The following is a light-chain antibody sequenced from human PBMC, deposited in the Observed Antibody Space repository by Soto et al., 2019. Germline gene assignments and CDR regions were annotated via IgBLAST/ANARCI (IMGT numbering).Light chain of an antibody. CDR3: QQYGSSGT. Sequence: EIVLTQSPAILYVSPGDRATVSCRASQSVSSYLAWYQQKPGQAPRLLIYGASNRATGIPDRFSGSGSGTDFTLTISRLEPEDFAVYYCQQYGSSGTFGQGTKVDIK. J-gene: IGKJ1*01. V-gene: IGKV3-20*01. CDR1: QSVSSY. CDR2: GAS.